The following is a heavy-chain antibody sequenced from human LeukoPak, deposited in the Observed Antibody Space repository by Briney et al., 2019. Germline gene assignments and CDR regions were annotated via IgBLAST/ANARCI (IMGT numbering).Heavy chain of an antibody. J-gene: IGHJ3*02. V-gene: IGHV6-1*01. CDR1: GDSVSSSSAA. Sequence: SQTLSLTCAISGDSVSSSSAAWNWIRQSPSRGLEWLGRTYYRSEWYNDYAVSVKSRLTINPDTSKNQFSLQLKSVTPEDTAVYYCARGGAGGRAFDIWGQGTMVTVSS. CDR3: ARGGAGGRAFDI. CDR2: TYYRSEWYN. D-gene: IGHD2-15*01.